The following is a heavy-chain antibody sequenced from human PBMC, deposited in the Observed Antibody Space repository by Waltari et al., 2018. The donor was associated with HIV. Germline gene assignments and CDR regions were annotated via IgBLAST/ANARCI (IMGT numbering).Heavy chain of an antibody. CDR3: AILIAAAGDFDY. V-gene: IGHV3-23*04. J-gene: IGHJ4*02. CDR1: GFALRRYV. D-gene: IGHD6-13*01. CDR2: ISGSDGNT. Sequence: EVQLVESGGGRVQPGGSLRLSCAASGFALRRYVMSWVRQAPGKGLEWVSTISGSDGNTYYPDSVQGRFTISRDNSKNTLFPQLNSLRAEDTAVYYCAILIAAAGDFDYWGQGTLVTVSS.